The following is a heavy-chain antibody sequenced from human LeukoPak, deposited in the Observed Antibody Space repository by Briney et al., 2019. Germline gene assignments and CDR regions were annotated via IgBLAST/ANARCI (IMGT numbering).Heavy chain of an antibody. CDR3: AIGIVGAGADAFDI. CDR1: GDTFTSYD. V-gene: IGHV1-8*03. D-gene: IGHD1-26*01. J-gene: IGHJ3*02. CDR2: MNPNSGNT. Sequence: ASVKVSCKASGDTFTSYDINWVRQATGQGLEWMGWMNPNSGNTGYAQKFQGRVTITRNTSISTAYMELSSLRSEGTAVYYCAIGIVGAGADAFDIWGQGTMVTVSS.